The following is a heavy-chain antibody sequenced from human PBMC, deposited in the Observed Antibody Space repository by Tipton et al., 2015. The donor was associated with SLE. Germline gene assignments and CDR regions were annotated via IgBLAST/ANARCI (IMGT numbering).Heavy chain of an antibody. D-gene: IGHD6-19*01. CDR1: GGSFSGYY. J-gene: IGHJ4*02. V-gene: IGHV4-34*01. CDR2: INHSGST. Sequence: LRLSCAVYGGSFSGYYWSWIRQPPGKGLEWIGEINHSGSTNYNPSLKSRVTISVDTSKNQFSLKLSSVTAADTAVYYCARAPGYSSGWFSWGQGLLVTVSS. CDR3: ARAPGYSSGWFS.